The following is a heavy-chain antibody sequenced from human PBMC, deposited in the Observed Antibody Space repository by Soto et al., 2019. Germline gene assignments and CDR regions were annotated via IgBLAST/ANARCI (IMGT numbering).Heavy chain of an antibody. CDR1: GGSISSGGYY. CDR3: ARGGDYYDSSDGLFDY. J-gene: IGHJ4*02. Sequence: PSETLSLTCTVSGGSISSGGYYWSWIRQHLGKGLEWIGYIYYSGSTYYNPSLKSRVTISVDTSKNQFSLKLSSVTAADTAVYYCARGGDYYDSSDGLFDYWGQGTLVTVSS. V-gene: IGHV4-31*03. D-gene: IGHD3-22*01. CDR2: IYYSGST.